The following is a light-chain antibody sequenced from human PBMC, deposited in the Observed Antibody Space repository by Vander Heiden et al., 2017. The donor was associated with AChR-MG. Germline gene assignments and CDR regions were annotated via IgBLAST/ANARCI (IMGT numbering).Light chain of an antibody. CDR1: NPNIGNNY. Sequence: QSVLTQPPSVSAAPGQKVTIPCSGTNPNIGNNYVSWFQQFPRTAPKVLISDNTKRPSGIPDRFSGSKSGTSATLGITGLQTGDEADYYCGTWDDSLRAYVFGTGTKVTVL. CDR2: DNT. J-gene: IGLJ1*01. V-gene: IGLV1-51*01. CDR3: GTWDDSLRAYV.